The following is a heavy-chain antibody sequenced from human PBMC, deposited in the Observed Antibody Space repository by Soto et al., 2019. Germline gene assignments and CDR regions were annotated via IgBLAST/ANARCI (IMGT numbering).Heavy chain of an antibody. Sequence: KPSETLSLTCTVSGGSISSYYWSWIRQPPGKGLEWIGYIYCSGSTNYNPSLKSRVTISVDTSKNQFSLKLSSVTAADTAVYYCARVGQYYYDSSGYLCDAFDIWGQGTMVTVSS. CDR3: ARVGQYYYDSSGYLCDAFDI. J-gene: IGHJ3*02. D-gene: IGHD3-22*01. CDR1: GGSISSYY. CDR2: IYCSGST. V-gene: IGHV4-59*01.